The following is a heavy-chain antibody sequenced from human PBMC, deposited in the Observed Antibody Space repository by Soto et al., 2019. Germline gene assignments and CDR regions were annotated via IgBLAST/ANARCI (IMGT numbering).Heavy chain of an antibody. CDR2: IYYSGST. CDR1: GGSISSYY. J-gene: IGHJ2*01. Sequence: QVQLQESGPGLVKPSETLSLTCTVSGGSISSYYWSWIRQPPGKGLEWIGYIYYSGSTNYNPSLKRRVTISVDTSKNQFSLKLSSVTAADTAVYYCASAWDRYFDLWGRGTLVTVSS. D-gene: IGHD1-26*01. CDR3: ASAWDRYFDL. V-gene: IGHV4-59*08.